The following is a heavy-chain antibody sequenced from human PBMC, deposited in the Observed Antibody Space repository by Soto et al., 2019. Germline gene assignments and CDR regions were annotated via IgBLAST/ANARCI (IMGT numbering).Heavy chain of an antibody. CDR2: ISYYGNNR. J-gene: IGHJ4*02. CDR1: GFTFSNSG. D-gene: IGHD2-21*02. Sequence: GGSLRLSCAASGFTFSNSGMHWVRQAPCKGLEWVAVISYYGNNRYYADSVKGRFTISRDNSENTVYLQMKSLRADDTAVYYCAKEDCRGRICNLYFDSRGTGTLVTVST. V-gene: IGHV3-30*18. CDR3: AKEDCRGRICNLYFDS.